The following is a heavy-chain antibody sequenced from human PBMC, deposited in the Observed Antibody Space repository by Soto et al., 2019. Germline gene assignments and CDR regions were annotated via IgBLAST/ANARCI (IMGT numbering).Heavy chain of an antibody. CDR2: IIPIFGTA. Sequence: AVKFSCKASGGTFSSYAISWVRQAPGQGLEWMGGIIPIFGTANYAQKFQGRVTITADESTSTAYMELSSLRSEDTAVYYCVSPWDSGYDLTAVPLDPWGDGILETVSS. CDR3: VSPWDSGYDLTAVPLDP. V-gene: IGHV1-69*13. CDR1: GGTFSSYA. J-gene: IGHJ5*02. D-gene: IGHD5-12*01.